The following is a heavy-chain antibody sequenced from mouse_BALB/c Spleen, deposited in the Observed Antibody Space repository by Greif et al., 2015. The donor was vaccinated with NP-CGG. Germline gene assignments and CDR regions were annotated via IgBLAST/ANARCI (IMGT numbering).Heavy chain of an antibody. V-gene: IGHV5-17*02. J-gene: IGHJ4*01. Sequence: VKLMESGGVLVQPGGSRKLSCAASGFTFSSFGMHWVRQAPETGLEWVAYISSGSSTIYYAATVKGRFTISRDNPKNTRFLQMTSLRAEDTDMYYCGRSKGSSYYAMDYWGQGTSVTVAS. CDR3: GRSKGSSYYAMDY. D-gene: IGHD1-1*01. CDR2: ISSGSSTI. CDR1: GFTFSSFG.